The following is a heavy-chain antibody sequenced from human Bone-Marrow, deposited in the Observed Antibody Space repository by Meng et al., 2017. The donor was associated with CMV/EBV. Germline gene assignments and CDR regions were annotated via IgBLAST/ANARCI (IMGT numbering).Heavy chain of an antibody. CDR3: ARAQLGVSPLDAFDV. Sequence: ATVKVSCKASGHTFITYYIHWVRQAPGQGLKWMGMSNPSSETTSNAQNFQGRLTMTRDTSTSTVYMELSCLRSEDTAVYYCARAQLGVSPLDAFDVWGQGKMVTVSS. D-gene: IGHD3-16*01. V-gene: IGHV1-46*01. CDR1: GHTFITYY. CDR2: SNPSSETT. J-gene: IGHJ3*01.